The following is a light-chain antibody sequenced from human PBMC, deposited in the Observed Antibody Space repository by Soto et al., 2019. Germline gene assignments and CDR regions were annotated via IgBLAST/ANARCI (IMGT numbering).Light chain of an antibody. CDR1: QSISNF. J-gene: IGKJ1*01. V-gene: IGKV1-39*01. CDR2: AAS. CDR3: QQSSNIPWT. Sequence: DIQMTQSPSSLSASVGDRVTITCRASQSISNFLNWFQHKPGKAPKLLIYAASSLESGVPSRFTGIGSETDLTLTIDSLQPEDFAIYYCQQSSNIPWTFGQGTKVDIK.